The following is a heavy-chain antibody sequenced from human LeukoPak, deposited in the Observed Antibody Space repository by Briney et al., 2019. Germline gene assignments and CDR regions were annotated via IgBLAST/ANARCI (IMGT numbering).Heavy chain of an antibody. CDR3: ARDQWLAYYYHGMDV. CDR1: GFTFSTYA. J-gene: IGHJ6*02. Sequence: GGSLRLSCAASGFTFSTYAMNWVRQAPGKGLEWVSYITNNGSTIYYADSVKGRFTISRDKAENSLYLQVNSLRAEDTAIYYCARDQWLAYYYHGMDVWGQGTTVTVSS. D-gene: IGHD6-19*01. CDR2: ITNNGSTI. V-gene: IGHV3-48*03.